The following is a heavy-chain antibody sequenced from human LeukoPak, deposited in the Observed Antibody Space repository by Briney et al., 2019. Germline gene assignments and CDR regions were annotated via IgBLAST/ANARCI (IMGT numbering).Heavy chain of an antibody. CDR3: ARVIYYYYYMDG. Sequence: PGGSLRLSCAASGFTFSSCEMNWVRQAPGKGLEWVSYIVSSGSTIYYADSVKGRFTISRDNAKNSLYLQMTSLRAEDTAVYYCARVIYYYYYMDGWGKGTTVTVSS. V-gene: IGHV3-48*03. CDR1: GFTFSSCE. J-gene: IGHJ6*03. CDR2: IVSSGSTI. D-gene: IGHD3-22*01.